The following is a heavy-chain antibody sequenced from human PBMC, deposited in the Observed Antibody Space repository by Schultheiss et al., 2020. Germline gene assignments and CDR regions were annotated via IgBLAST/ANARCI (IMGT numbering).Heavy chain of an antibody. CDR2: INHSGST. CDR1: GGSFSGYY. Sequence: SETLSLTCAVYGGSFSGYYWSWIRQPPGKGLEWIGEINHSGSTYYNPSLKSRVTISVDRSKNQFSLKLSSVTAADTAVYYCARQDYGVFDYWGQGTLVTVSS. J-gene: IGHJ4*02. D-gene: IGHD4-17*01. CDR3: ARQDYGVFDY. V-gene: IGHV4-34*01.